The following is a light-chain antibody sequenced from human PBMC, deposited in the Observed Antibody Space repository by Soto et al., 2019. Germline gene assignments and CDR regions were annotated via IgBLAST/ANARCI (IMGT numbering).Light chain of an antibody. CDR2: GAS. CDR1: QSVSSSY. V-gene: IGKV3-20*01. CDR3: QQYGRSWT. Sequence: EIVLTQCPDTLFLSPGERATLSCRASQSVSSSYLAWYQQKPGQAPRLLIYGASSRATGIPDRFRGSGSGTDFTLTISRLEREGYAEYYCQQYGRSWTFGDGTKVDIK. J-gene: IGKJ1*01.